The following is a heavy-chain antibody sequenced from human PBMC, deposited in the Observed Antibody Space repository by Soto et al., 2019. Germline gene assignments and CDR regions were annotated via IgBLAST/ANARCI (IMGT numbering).Heavy chain of an antibody. CDR2: IYSSGST. CDR3: ARVYNDFWSGYFTLSDP. J-gene: IGHJ5*02. D-gene: IGHD3-3*01. Sequence: TSETLSLTCTVSGDSISRYYWSWIRQPPGKGLEWIGYIYSSGSTNYNPSLKSRVTISLDTSKNQFSLKLSSVTAADTALYYCARVYNDFWSGYFTLSDPWGQGTLVTVSS. CDR1: GDSISRYY. V-gene: IGHV4-59*01.